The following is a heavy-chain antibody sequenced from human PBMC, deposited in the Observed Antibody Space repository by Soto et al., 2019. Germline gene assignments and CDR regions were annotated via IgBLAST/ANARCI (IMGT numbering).Heavy chain of an antibody. CDR1: GFSISDYG. J-gene: IGHJ6*02. CDR3: AKGAGDRLSLGMDV. CDR2: ISYDGSNT. V-gene: IGHV3-30*18. Sequence: QVQLVESGGGVVQPGWSLRLSCAASGFSISDYGMEWVRQAPGKGLEWVAFISYDGSNTYYADSVKGRFTISRDNSKDTLFLQMTGLRREDTAVYYCAKGAGDRLSLGMDVWGQGTTVTVSS. D-gene: IGHD1-26*01.